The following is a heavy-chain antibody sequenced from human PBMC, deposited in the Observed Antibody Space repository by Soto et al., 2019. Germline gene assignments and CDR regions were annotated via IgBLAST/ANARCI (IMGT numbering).Heavy chain of an antibody. D-gene: IGHD2-8*01. CDR1: GGSFSGYY. CDR2: INHSGST. J-gene: IGHJ4*02. Sequence: SETLSLTCAVYGGSFSGYYWSWIRQPPGKGLEWIGEINHSGSTNYNPSLKSRVTISVDTSKNQFSLKLSSVTAADTAVYYCARDTKRIYFDYWGQGTLVT. V-gene: IGHV4-34*01. CDR3: ARDTKRIYFDY.